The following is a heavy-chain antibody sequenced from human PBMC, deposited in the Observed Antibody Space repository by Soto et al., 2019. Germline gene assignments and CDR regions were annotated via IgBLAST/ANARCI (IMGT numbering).Heavy chain of an antibody. J-gene: IGHJ6*02. Sequence: GGSLRLSCSASGFTFSSYAMHWVRQAPGKGLEYVSAISSNGGSTYYADSVKGRFTISRDNSKNTLYLQMSSLRAEDTAVYYCVIVGLSVASLPYYYYGMDVWGQGTTVTVSS. CDR3: VIVGLSVASLPYYYYGMDV. CDR2: ISSNGGST. V-gene: IGHV3-64D*08. CDR1: GFTFSSYA. D-gene: IGHD5-12*01.